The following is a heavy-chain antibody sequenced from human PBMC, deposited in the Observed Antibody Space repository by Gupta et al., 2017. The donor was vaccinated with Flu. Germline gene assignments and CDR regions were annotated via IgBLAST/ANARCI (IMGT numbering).Heavy chain of an antibody. Sequence: EVQLLESGGGLVQPGGSLRLSCVASGFTFNNYAMAWLRQAPGKGLEWVSTIGGSGDNPFYADSVQGRFTVSRDNSRNTLCLQMTSLTVKDTAVYYCAKVFWSGAGPMDPFDYWGQGNLVTVAS. CDR1: GFTFNNYA. J-gene: IGHJ4*02. V-gene: IGHV3-23*01. CDR3: AKVFWSGAGPMDPFDY. D-gene: IGHD3-3*01. CDR2: IGGSGDNP.